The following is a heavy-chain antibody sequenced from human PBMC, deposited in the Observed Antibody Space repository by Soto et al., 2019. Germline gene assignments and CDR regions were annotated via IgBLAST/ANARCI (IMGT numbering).Heavy chain of an antibody. J-gene: IGHJ4*02. Sequence: GASVKVSCKASGYTFTSYDINWVRQATGQGLEWMGWMNPNSGNTGYAQKFQGRVTMTRNTSISTAYMELSSLRSEGTAVYYCARAYYGSGSQGGYWGQGTLVTVSS. CDR1: GYTFTSYD. CDR2: MNPNSGNT. V-gene: IGHV1-8*01. D-gene: IGHD3-10*01. CDR3: ARAYYGSGSQGGY.